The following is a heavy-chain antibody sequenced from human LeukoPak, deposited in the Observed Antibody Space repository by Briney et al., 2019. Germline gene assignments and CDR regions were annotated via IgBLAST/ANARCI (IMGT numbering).Heavy chain of an antibody. CDR3: AKANDILTGLYGMDV. J-gene: IGHJ6*02. CDR2: IRYDGSNK. V-gene: IGHV3-30*02. Sequence: GGSLRLSCAASGFTFSSYGMHWVRQAPGKGLEWVAFIRYDGSNKYYADSVKGRFTISRDNSKNTLYPQMNSLRAEDTAVYYCAKANDILTGLYGMDVWGQGTTATVSS. D-gene: IGHD3-9*01. CDR1: GFTFSSYG.